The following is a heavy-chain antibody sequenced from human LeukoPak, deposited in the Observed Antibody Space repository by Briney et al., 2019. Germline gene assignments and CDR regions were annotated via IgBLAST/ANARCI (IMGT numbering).Heavy chain of an antibody. J-gene: IGHJ4*02. V-gene: IGHV3-30*02. CDR1: GFTFSSYG. D-gene: IGHD2-15*01. CDR3: AQERDRRGYFDY. CDR2: IRYDGNEK. Sequence: GGSLRLSCAASGFTFSSYGMHWVRQAPGKGLEWVTFIRYDGNEKYYADSVKGRFTVSRDNSKNTLYLQMNSLRVEDTAVYYCAQERDRRGYFDYWGQGTLVTVSS.